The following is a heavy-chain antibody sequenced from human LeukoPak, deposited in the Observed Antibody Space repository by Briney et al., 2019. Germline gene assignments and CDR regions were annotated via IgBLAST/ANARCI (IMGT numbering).Heavy chain of an antibody. Sequence: GGSLRLSCAASGFTFGSYEMNWVRQAAGKGLEWVSYISSSGSTEKYADSVKGRFSISRDNAKNSLFLQMNSLRAEDTAVYYCASYYYDISGYYSFGSWGQGTLVTVSS. CDR1: GFTFGSYE. J-gene: IGHJ5*02. CDR2: ISSSGSTE. D-gene: IGHD3-22*01. V-gene: IGHV3-48*03. CDR3: ASYYYDISGYYSFGS.